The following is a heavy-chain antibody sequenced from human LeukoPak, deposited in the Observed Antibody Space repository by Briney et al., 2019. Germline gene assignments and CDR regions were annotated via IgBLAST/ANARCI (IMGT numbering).Heavy chain of an antibody. CDR3: VKDPHSSGRYYFDY. V-gene: IGHV3-64*05. CDR1: GFTFSNYA. CDR2: ISSNGGRT. J-gene: IGHJ4*02. Sequence: QPGGSLRLSCSASGFTFSNYAMHWVRQAPGKGLEYVSGISSNGGRTYYADSVKGRFTISRDNSKNTEYVQMSTLRVEDTAVYYCVKDPHSSGRYYFDYWGQGTLVTVSS. D-gene: IGHD6-19*01.